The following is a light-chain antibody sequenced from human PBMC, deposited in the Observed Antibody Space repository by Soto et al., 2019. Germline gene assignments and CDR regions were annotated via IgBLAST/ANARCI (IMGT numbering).Light chain of an antibody. Sequence: QLVLTQPASVSGSPGQSITISCTGTSSDVGSYNLVSWYQHHPGKAPKLMIYEGSKRPSGVSNRFSGSKSGNTASLTISGLQAEDEADYYCCSYAGSSTYVFETGTKVTVL. V-gene: IGLV2-23*01. J-gene: IGLJ1*01. CDR3: CSYAGSSTYV. CDR2: EGS. CDR1: SSDVGSYNL.